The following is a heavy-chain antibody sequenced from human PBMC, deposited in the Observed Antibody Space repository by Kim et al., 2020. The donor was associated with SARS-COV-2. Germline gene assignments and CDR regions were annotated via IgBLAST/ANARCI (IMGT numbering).Heavy chain of an antibody. CDR3: AKADYYGSGSYYSPFDY. J-gene: IGHJ4*02. D-gene: IGHD3-10*01. Sequence: GGSLRLSCAASGFTFDDYAMHWVRQAPGKGLEWVSVISWNSGSIGYADSVKGRFTISRDNAKNSLYLQMNSLRAEDTALYYCAKADYYGSGSYYSPFDYWGQGTLVTVSS. CDR1: GFTFDDYA. V-gene: IGHV3-9*01. CDR2: ISWNSGSI.